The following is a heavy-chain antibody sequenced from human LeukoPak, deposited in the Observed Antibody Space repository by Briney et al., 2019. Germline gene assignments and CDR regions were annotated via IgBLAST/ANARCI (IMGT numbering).Heavy chain of an antibody. J-gene: IGHJ2*01. V-gene: IGHV3-11*01. CDR2: ISSSGSNI. D-gene: IGHD3-10*01. CDR1: GFTLSDYY. CDR3: ARELRVGTAFDL. Sequence: GGSLRLSCAASGFTLSDYYMSWIRQAPGKGLEWVSYISSSGSNIYYADSVKGRFTISRDNAKNSLYLQMNSLRAEDTAVYYCARELRVGTAFDLWGRGTLVTVSS.